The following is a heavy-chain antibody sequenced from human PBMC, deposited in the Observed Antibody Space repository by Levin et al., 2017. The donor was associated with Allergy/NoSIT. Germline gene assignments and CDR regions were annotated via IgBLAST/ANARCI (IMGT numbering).Heavy chain of an antibody. CDR1: GFTFSSYA. CDR3: VKGSHFDRWYVDL. J-gene: IGHJ2*01. D-gene: IGHD3-9*01. Sequence: GGSLRLSCSASGFTFSSYAMHWVRQAPGKGLEYVSAISYNGGSTYYADSVPCRFPISRYNSKNTLYLQISRLRAEDTAVYYCVKGSHFDRWYVDLWGRGTLVTVSS. CDR2: ISYNGGST. V-gene: IGHV3-64D*06.